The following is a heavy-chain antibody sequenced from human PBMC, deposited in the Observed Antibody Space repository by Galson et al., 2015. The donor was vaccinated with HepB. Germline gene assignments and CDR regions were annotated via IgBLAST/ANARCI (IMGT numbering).Heavy chain of an antibody. Sequence: SLRLSCAASGFTFSSYAMHWVRQAPGKGLEWVAVISYDGSNKYYADSVKGRFTISRDNSKNTLYLQMNSLRAEDTAVYYCARDFPPGVVVAAWGYGMDVWGQGTTVTVSS. CDR3: ARDFPPGVVVAAWGYGMDV. J-gene: IGHJ6*02. V-gene: IGHV3-30*04. CDR2: ISYDGSNK. CDR1: GFTFSSYA. D-gene: IGHD2-15*01.